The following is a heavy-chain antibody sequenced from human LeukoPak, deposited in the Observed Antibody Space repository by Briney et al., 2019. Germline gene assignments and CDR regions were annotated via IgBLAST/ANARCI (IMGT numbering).Heavy chain of an antibody. CDR1: GGSISTNNW. J-gene: IGHJ3*02. V-gene: IGHV4-4*02. D-gene: IGHD1-26*01. Sequence: PSGTLSLTCAVSGGSISTNNWWTWVRPPPGKGLEWIGEIHHSGSTDYNPSVKSRVTISPDKSKNQFSLTLTSVTAADTAVYFCARAPLSGTYYTDAFDIWGQGTMVTVSS. CDR2: IHHSGST. CDR3: ARAPLSGTYYTDAFDI.